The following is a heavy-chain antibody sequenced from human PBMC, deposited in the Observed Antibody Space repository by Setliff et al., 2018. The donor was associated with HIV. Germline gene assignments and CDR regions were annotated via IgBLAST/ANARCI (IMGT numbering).Heavy chain of an antibody. CDR1: GGSISTYH. CDR2: IYKSGST. D-gene: IGHD5-18*01. CDR3: ARLSDTAMASFDS. Sequence: SETLSLTCSVSGGSISTYHWSWIRQPPGKGLEWIGYIYKSGSTNYSPSLKSRVTISPGTSKNQFSLKLTSVTAADTAVYYCARLSDTAMASFDSWGQGILVTV. J-gene: IGHJ4*02. V-gene: IGHV4-59*08.